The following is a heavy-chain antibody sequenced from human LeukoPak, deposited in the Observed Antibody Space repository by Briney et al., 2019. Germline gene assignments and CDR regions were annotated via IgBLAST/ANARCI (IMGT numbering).Heavy chain of an antibody. CDR1: GFTFSSYW. CDR2: INSDGSST. Sequence: PGGSLRLSCAASGFTFSSYWMYWVRQAPGKGLVWVSRINSDGSSTSYADSVKGRFTISRDNSKNTLYLQMNSMRAEDTAVYYCARDPIVVVPASYGMDVWGQGTTVTVSS. D-gene: IGHD2-2*01. CDR3: ARDPIVVVPASYGMDV. J-gene: IGHJ6*02. V-gene: IGHV3-74*01.